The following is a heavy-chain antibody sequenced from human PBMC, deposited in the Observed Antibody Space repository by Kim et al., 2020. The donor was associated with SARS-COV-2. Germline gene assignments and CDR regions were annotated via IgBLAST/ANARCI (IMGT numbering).Heavy chain of an antibody. CDR1: GFTIRTYA. V-gene: IGHV3-23*03. J-gene: IGHJ6*02. D-gene: IGHD3-10*01. CDR2: MYGGGSGT. CDR3: ARDDRRNAGRVIGMDV. Sequence: GGSLRLSCAASGFTIRTYAINWVRQAPGRGLEWVSVMYGGGSGTYYADSVKGRFTISRDDSKNTLYLQMNSLRAEDTAVYYCARDDRRNAGRVIGMDVWGPGTTVTVSS.